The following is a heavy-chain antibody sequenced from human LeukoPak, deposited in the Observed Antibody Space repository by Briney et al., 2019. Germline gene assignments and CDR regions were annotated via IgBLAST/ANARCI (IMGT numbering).Heavy chain of an antibody. J-gene: IGHJ5*02. CDR1: GFTFSNAW. V-gene: IGHV3-11*06. D-gene: IGHD3-22*01. CDR3: ARDLNAASYYYDSSGYPGWFDP. CDR2: ISSSSSYT. Sequence: GGSLRLSCAASGFTFSNAWMSWVRQAPGKGLEWVSYISSSSSYTNYADSVKGRFTISRDNAKNSLYLQMNSLRAEDTAVYYCARDLNAASYYYDSSGYPGWFDPWGQGTLVTVSS.